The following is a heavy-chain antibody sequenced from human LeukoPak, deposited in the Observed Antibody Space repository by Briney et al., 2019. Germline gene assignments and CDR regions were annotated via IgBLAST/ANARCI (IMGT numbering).Heavy chain of an antibody. CDR3: ARRHAQLGNDY. V-gene: IGHV3-11*01. D-gene: IGHD2-2*01. CDR1: GFILSDYY. Sequence: GWSLTLSCAASGFILSDYYMNWIRQAPGNGLEWVSYISTSVNHKYYADSVKGRFTISRHTAKNSLYLKMNGLRAEDTAVYYCARRHAQLGNDYWGQGSLVTVSS. CDR2: ISTSVNHK. J-gene: IGHJ4*02.